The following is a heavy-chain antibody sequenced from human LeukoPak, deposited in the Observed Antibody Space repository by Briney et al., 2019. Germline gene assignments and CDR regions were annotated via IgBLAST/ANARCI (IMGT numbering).Heavy chain of an antibody. D-gene: IGHD6-19*01. CDR2: IYYSGST. CDR3: ARLGYSSGPPRDY. Sequence: SETLSLTCTVPGGSISSSSYYWGWIRQPPGKGLEWIGSIYYSGSTYYNPSLKSRVTISVDTSKNQFSLKLSSVTAADTAVYYCARLGYSSGPPRDYWGQGTLVTVSS. J-gene: IGHJ4*02. V-gene: IGHV4-39*01. CDR1: GGSISSSSYY.